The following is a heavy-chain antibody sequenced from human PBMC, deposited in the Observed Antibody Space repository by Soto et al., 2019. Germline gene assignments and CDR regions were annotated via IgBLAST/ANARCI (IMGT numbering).Heavy chain of an antibody. CDR3: ASGPFSGTDEHPHPDWYFDL. V-gene: IGHV3-11*06. CDR2: ISSSSSYT. J-gene: IGHJ2*01. D-gene: IGHD2-8*02. Sequence: QVQLVESGGGLVKPGGSLRLSCAASGFTFSDYYMSWIRQAPGKGLEWVSYISSSSSYTNYAESVKGRFTISRDNAKNSRYLQVNSLRAEDTAVYYCASGPFSGTDEHPHPDWYFDLWGRGTLVTVSS. CDR1: GFTFSDYY.